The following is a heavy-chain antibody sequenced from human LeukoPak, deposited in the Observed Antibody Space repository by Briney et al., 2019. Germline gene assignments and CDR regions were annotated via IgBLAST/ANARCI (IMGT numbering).Heavy chain of an antibody. CDR3: ARSPTHKYSSGWSIDY. CDR1: GYTFTSYG. J-gene: IGHJ4*02. V-gene: IGHV1-18*01. CDR2: ISAYNGNT. D-gene: IGHD6-19*01. Sequence: ASVKVSCKASGYTFTSYGISWGRQAPGQGVEWRGWISAYNGNTNYAQKLQGRGTMTTDTSTSTAYKELRSLRSDDTAVYYCARSPTHKYSSGWSIDYWGQGTLVTVSS.